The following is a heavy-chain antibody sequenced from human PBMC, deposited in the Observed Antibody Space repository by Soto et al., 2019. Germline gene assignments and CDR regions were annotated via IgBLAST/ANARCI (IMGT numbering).Heavy chain of an antibody. CDR3: PTDFDVPVVVTASQPSYYYYGMDV. D-gene: IGHD2-21*02. V-gene: IGHV3-30-3*01. CDR2: ISYDGSNK. J-gene: IGHJ6*02. CDR1: GFTFSSYA. Sequence: QVQLVESGGGVVQPGRSLRLSCAASGFTFSSYAMHWVRQAPGKGLEWVAVISYDGSNKYYADSVKGRFTISRPNSRNTPDLQLNSLRAEDAAAYYCPTDFDVPVVVTASQPSYYYYGMDVWGQGTTVTVPS.